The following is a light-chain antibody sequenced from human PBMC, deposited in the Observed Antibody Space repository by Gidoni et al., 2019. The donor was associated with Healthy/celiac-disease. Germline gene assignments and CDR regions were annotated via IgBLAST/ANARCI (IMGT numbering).Light chain of an antibody. Sequence: DIVMTHSPDSLTVSLGERATINCKSSQSVLYSSNNKNYLAWYQQKPGQPLKLLIYWASTRESGVPDRFSGSGSGTDFTLTISSLQAEDVAVYYCQQYYSTPYTFGQGTKLEIK. CDR3: QQYYSTPYT. CDR2: WAS. J-gene: IGKJ2*01. V-gene: IGKV4-1*01. CDR1: QSVLYSSNNKNY.